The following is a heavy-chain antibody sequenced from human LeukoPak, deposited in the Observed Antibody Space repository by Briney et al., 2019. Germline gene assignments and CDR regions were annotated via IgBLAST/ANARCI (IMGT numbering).Heavy chain of an antibody. V-gene: IGHV4-34*01. CDR1: GGSFTESY. D-gene: IGHD3-3*01. CDR3: ARGRWDYDFWSGYRPSMTYYFDY. Sequence: SETLSLTCAVYGGSFTESYWNWIRQAPRKGLEWIGEINQSGSTSYNPSLKSRVTISVDTSKNQFSLKLSSVTAADTAVYYCARGRWDYDFWSGYRPSMTYYFDYWGQGTLVTVSS. CDR2: INQSGST. J-gene: IGHJ4*02.